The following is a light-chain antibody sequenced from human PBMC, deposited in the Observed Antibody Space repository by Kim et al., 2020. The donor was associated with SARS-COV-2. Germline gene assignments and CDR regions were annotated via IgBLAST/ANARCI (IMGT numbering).Light chain of an antibody. CDR3: QQYFGPPPYT. Sequence: ATINCKSSQSILYTSNNKNYLAWYQQKPGQSPKLLIYWASTRESGVPVRFSGSGSGTDFTLTISSLQAEDEAVYYCQQYFGPPPYTFGQGTKLEI. J-gene: IGKJ2*01. CDR1: QSILYTSNNKNY. V-gene: IGKV4-1*01. CDR2: WAS.